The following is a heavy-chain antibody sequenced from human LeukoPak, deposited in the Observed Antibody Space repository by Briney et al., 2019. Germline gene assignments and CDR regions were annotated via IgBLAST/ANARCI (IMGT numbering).Heavy chain of an antibody. CDR1: GFTFSSYS. J-gene: IGHJ4*02. D-gene: IGHD4-17*01. Sequence: GGSLRLSCAASGFTFSSYSMNWVRQAPGKGLEWVSSISISSSYIYYADSVKGRFTISRDNAKNSLYLKMNSLRAEDAAVYYCARVQYGDYGNVDYWGQGTLVTVSS. CDR2: ISISSSYI. CDR3: ARVQYGDYGNVDY. V-gene: IGHV3-21*01.